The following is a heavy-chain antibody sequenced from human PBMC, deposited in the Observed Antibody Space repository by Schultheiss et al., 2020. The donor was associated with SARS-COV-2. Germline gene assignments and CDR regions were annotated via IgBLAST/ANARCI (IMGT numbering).Heavy chain of an antibody. CDR1: GFTFSTHS. Sequence: GESLKISCGASGFTFSTHSMHWVRQAPGKGLEWMATIISDGSYKNHADSMRGRLAISRDNSKNTLYLQMNSLRVEDTAVYYCAKDRSDSWTIDYWGPGSLVTVSS. V-gene: IGHV3-30*09. D-gene: IGHD6-13*01. CDR2: IISDGSYK. J-gene: IGHJ4*02. CDR3: AKDRSDSWTIDY.